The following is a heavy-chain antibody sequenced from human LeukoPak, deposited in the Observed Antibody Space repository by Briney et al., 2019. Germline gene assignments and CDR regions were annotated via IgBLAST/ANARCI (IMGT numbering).Heavy chain of an antibody. CDR2: IYYSGST. CDR3: ARNEEAGITMVRGVPPHFDY. CDR1: GGSISSYY. J-gene: IGHJ4*02. D-gene: IGHD3-10*01. V-gene: IGHV4-59*12. Sequence: PSETLSLTCTVSGGSISSYYWSWIRQPPGKGLEWIGYIYYSGSTNYNPSLKSRVTISVDTSKNQFSLKLSSVTAADTAVYYCARNEEAGITMVRGVPPHFDYWGQGTLVTVSS.